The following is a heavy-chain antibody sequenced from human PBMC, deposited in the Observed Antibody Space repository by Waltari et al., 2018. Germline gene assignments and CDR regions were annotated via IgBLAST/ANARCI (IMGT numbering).Heavy chain of an antibody. D-gene: IGHD3-10*01. CDR3: AKMVQGGDDY. V-gene: IGHV4-34*01. CDR1: GGSFSGYY. Sequence: QVQLQQWGAGLLKPSATLSLTCAVYGGSFSGYYWSWIRQPPGKGLEWIGEINHSGSTNYNPSLKSRVTISVDTSKNQFSLKLSSVTAADTAVYYCAKMVQGGDDYWGQGTLVTVSS. CDR2: INHSGST. J-gene: IGHJ4*02.